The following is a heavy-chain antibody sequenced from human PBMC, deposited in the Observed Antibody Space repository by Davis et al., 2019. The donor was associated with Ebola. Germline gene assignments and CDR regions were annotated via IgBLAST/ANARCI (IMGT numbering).Heavy chain of an antibody. D-gene: IGHD1-26*01. CDR3: ARVTLGATDY. V-gene: IGHV4-59*01. Sequence: MPSETLSLTCTVSGGSISSYYWSWIRQPPGKGLEWIGYIYYTGSTNYSPPLKSRVTISVDTSKNQFSLKLSSVTAADTAVYYCARVTLGATDYWGQGTLVTVSS. CDR2: IYYTGST. J-gene: IGHJ4*02. CDR1: GGSISSYY.